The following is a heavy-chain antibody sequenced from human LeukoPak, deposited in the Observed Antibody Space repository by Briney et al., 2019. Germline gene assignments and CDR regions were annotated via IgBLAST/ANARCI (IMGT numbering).Heavy chain of an antibody. D-gene: IGHD5-24*01. V-gene: IGHV4-34*01. CDR1: GGSFSGYY. CDR3: ARLEVSRDY. J-gene: IGHJ4*02. Sequence: PSETLSLTCAVYGGSFSGYYWSWIRQPPGKGLEWIGEINHSGSTNYNPSLKSRVTISVDTSKNQFSLKLSSVTAADTAVYYCARLEVSRDYWGQGTLVTVSS. CDR2: INHSGST.